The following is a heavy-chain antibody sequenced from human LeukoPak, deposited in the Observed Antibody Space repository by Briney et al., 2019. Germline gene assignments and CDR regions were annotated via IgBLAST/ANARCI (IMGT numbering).Heavy chain of an antibody. V-gene: IGHV1-69*01. CDR1: GGTFSSYA. Sequence: SVKASCKASGGTFSSYAISWVRQAPGQGLEWMGGIIPIFGTANYAQKFQGRVTITADESTSTAYMELSSLRSEDTAVYYCAREPQTDYYFDYWGQGTLVTVSS. J-gene: IGHJ4*02. D-gene: IGHD3/OR15-3a*01. CDR2: IIPIFGTA. CDR3: AREPQTDYYFDY.